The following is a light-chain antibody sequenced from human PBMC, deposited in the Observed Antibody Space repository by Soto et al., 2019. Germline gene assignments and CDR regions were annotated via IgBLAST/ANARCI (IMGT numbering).Light chain of an antibody. J-gene: IGKJ2*01. CDR3: LHYGTSLYT. V-gene: IGKV3-20*01. Sequence: DIVLTQSPGTLSLSPGERATLSCRASQIISSTYLGWYQQKPGQAPRLLIYGASSRATGIPDRFSGSGSGTDFTLTISRLEPEDFAVYYCLHYGTSLYTFGQGTKLEIK. CDR2: GAS. CDR1: QIISSTY.